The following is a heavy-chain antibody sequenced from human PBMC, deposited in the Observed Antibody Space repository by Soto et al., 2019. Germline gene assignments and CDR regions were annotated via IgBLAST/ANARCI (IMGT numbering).Heavy chain of an antibody. V-gene: IGHV3-30*18. CDR3: AKTPSGDYEG. Sequence: QVQLVESGGGVVQPGRSLRLSCAASGFTFSSYGMHWVRQAPGKGLEWVAVISYDGSNKYYADSVKGRFTISRDNSKNTLYLQMNSLRAEDTAVYYCAKTPSGDYEGWGQGTLVTVSS. CDR2: ISYDGSNK. CDR1: GFTFSSYG. J-gene: IGHJ4*02. D-gene: IGHD4-17*01.